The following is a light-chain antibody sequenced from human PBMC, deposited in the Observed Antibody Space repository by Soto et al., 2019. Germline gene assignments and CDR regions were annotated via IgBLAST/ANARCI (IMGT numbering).Light chain of an antibody. J-gene: IGKJ1*01. CDR3: PQSYSNPRT. Sequence: MTLAPCCLCVSIKDRVTMACRASQIISSYLNWYQQKPGKAPKLLIYAVSSLQSGVPSRFSGSGSGTDFTLTISSLQPEDFATYYCPQSYSNPRTSAQGTKVDIK. V-gene: IGKV1-39*01. CDR1: QIISSY. CDR2: AVS.